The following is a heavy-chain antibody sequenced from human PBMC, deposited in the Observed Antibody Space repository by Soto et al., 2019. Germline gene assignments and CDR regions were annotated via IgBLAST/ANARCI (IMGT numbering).Heavy chain of an antibody. CDR3: ARVGYQSQGVRYLSL. J-gene: IGHJ4*02. V-gene: IGHV4-34*01. CDR1: GGSFTTYY. D-gene: IGHD3-9*01. CDR2: GNHSGST. Sequence: QVQLQQWGAGLLKPSETLTLSCAVYGGSFTTYYWSWIRQPPGKGLEWIGEGNHSGSTNYNPSLQSRVTISVDTSKNQCSLKLSSVTAADTAVYYCARVGYQSQGVRYLSLWGQGTLVTVSS.